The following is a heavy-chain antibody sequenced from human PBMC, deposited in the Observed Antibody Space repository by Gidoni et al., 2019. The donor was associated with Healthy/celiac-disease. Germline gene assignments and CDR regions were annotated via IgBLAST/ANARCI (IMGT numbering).Heavy chain of an antibody. Sequence: QVQLQASGPGLVKPSETLSLTCTVSGGSISSYYWSWIRQPPGKGLEWIGYIYYSGSTNYNPSLKSRVTISVDTSKNQFSLKLSSVTAADTAVYYCARGSLYFDLWGRGTLVTVSS. CDR3: ARGSLYFDL. CDR2: IYYSGST. J-gene: IGHJ2*01. CDR1: GGSISSYY. V-gene: IGHV4-59*01.